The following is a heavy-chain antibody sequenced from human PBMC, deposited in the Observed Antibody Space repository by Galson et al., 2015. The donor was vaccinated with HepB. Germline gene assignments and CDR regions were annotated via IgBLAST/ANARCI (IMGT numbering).Heavy chain of an antibody. V-gene: IGHV3-48*01. CDR2: ISSDSRTI. Sequence: LRLSCAASGFRLTDYAMNWVRRAPGKGLEWAAYISSDSRTIHYADSVKGRFTISRDNAKNSVYLQMTNLRGEDTAVYYCVRDRGSGFGGNDVPSFDYWGRGSLVTVS. CDR1: GFRLTDYA. CDR3: VRDRGSGFGGNDVPSFDY. J-gene: IGHJ4*02. D-gene: IGHD5-12*01.